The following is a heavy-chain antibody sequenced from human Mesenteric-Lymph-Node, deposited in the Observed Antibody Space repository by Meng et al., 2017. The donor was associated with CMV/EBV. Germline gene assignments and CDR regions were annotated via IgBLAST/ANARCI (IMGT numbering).Heavy chain of an antibody. CDR3: ARGITGTTFDY. Sequence: GESLKISCETSGFNFRTYAMNWVRQAPGKGLEWVSSISSSSSYIYYADSVKGRFTISRDNAKNSLYLQMNSLRAEDTAVYYCARGITGTTFDYWGQGTLVTVSS. CDR2: ISSSSSYI. V-gene: IGHV3-21*01. D-gene: IGHD1-7*01. J-gene: IGHJ4*02. CDR1: GFNFRTYA.